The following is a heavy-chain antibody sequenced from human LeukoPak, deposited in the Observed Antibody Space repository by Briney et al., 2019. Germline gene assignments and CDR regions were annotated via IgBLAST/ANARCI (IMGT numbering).Heavy chain of an antibody. Sequence: PGGSLRLSCAASGFTFSSYWMSWVRQVPGKGLEWVANIKQDGSEKYYVDSVKGRFTISRDNAKNSLYLQMNSLRAEDTAVYYCARADNQYYYDSSGYHNYYYYMDVWGKGTTVTVSS. CDR2: IKQDGSEK. CDR3: ARADNQYYYDSSGYHNYYYYMDV. V-gene: IGHV3-7*01. J-gene: IGHJ6*03. CDR1: GFTFSSYW. D-gene: IGHD3-22*01.